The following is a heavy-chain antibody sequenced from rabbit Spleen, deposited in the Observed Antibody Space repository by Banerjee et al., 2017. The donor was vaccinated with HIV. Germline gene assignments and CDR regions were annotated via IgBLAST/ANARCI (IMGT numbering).Heavy chain of an antibody. CDR1: GFDFSNYG. CDR3: VRDTSSSFSSYGMDL. D-gene: IGHD1-1*01. Sequence: QEQLVESGGGLVQPGGSLKLSCKASGFDFSNYGMSWVRQAPGKGLEWIGYIDPIFGRTYYASWVNGRFTISSHNAQNTLYLQLNSLTAADTATYFCVRDTSSSFSSYGMDLWGQGTLVTVS. V-gene: IGHV1S47*01. J-gene: IGHJ6*01. CDR2: IDPIFGRT.